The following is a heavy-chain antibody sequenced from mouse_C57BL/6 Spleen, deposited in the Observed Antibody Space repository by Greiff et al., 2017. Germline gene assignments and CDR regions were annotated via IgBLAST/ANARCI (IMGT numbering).Heavy chain of an antibody. V-gene: IGHV1-4*01. CDR1: GYTFTSYT. CDR2: INPSSGYT. D-gene: IGHD2-1*01. CDR3: AELHYYAMDY. J-gene: IGHJ4*01. Sequence: VKLMESGAELARPGASVKMSCKASGYTFTSYTMHWVKQRPGQGLEWIGYINPSSGYTKYNQKFKDKATLTADKSSSTAYMQLSSLTSEDSAVYYCAELHYYAMDYWGQGTSVTVSS.